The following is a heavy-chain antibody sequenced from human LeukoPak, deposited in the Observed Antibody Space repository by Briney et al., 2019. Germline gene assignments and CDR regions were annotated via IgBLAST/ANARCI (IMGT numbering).Heavy chain of an antibody. D-gene: IGHD3-22*01. CDR3: ARERRYYDSSGYYSGPYFDY. J-gene: IGHJ4*02. V-gene: IGHV4-4*02. CDR1: GGSISSNNW. Sequence: SETLSLTCAVSGGSISSNNWWGWVRQPPGKGLEWIGEIYHSGSTNYNPSLKSRVTISVDTSKNQFSLKLSSVTAADTAVYYCARERRYYDSSGYYSGPYFDYWGQGTLVTVSS. CDR2: IYHSGST.